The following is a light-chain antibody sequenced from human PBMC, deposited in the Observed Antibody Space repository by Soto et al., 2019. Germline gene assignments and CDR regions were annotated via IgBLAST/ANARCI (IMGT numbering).Light chain of an antibody. V-gene: IGKV3-15*01. CDR1: QSVSSN. CDR2: GAS. J-gene: IGKJ4*01. Sequence: EIVLTQSPATLSLSPGERATLSCRASQSVSSNLAWYQHKPGQAPRLLIYGASTRAAGIPARFSGSGSGTEFTLAFSSLQTEDVAVYYCQQYNNWPLTFGGGTKVDIK. CDR3: QQYNNWPLT.